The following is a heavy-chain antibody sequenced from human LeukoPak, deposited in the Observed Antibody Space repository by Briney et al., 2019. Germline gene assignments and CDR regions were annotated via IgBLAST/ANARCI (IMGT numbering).Heavy chain of an antibody. J-gene: IGHJ4*02. D-gene: IGHD4/OR15-4a*01. CDR1: GYTFTSYG. CDR2: ISAYNGYA. V-gene: IGHV1-18*01. Sequence: ASVKVSCKTSGYTFTSYGISWVRQAPGQGLEWMGWISAYNGYAKYAQNVQGRVAMTTDTSTSTAYMDLRSLRSDDTAVYYCARNDSGAYDYWGQGTLVTVPS. CDR3: ARNDSGAYDY.